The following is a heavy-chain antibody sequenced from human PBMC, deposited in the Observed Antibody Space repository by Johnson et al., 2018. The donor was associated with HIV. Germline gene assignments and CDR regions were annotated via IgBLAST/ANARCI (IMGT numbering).Heavy chain of an antibody. J-gene: IGHJ3*02. CDR3: AKTYSGSNRDAFDI. Sequence: QVQLVESGGGLVQPGGSLRLSCAASGFTFSDYYMSWIRQAPGQGLEWVSYISSSGSTIYYADSVKGRFTISRDNSKNTLYLQMNSLRAEDTAVYYCAKTYSGSNRDAFDIWGQGTMVTVSS. CDR1: GFTFSDYY. CDR2: ISSSGSTI. D-gene: IGHD1-26*01. V-gene: IGHV3-11*04.